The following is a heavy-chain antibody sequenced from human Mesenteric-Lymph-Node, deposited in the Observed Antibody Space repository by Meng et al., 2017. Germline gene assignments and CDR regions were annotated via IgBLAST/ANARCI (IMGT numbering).Heavy chain of an antibody. D-gene: IGHD3-10*01. CDR3: ARRRGGSGRDC. J-gene: IGHJ4*02. Sequence: QRLQESGPGLVKPSETLSLICTVSGGSISSNGYYWDWVRQPPGKGLEWIGAIYHSGSTSYNPSLQSRVTMFVDTSKNQFSLMLTSVTATDTAVYYCARRRGGSGRDCWGQGTLVTVSS. V-gene: IGHV4-39*01. CDR2: IYHSGST. CDR1: GGSISSNGYY.